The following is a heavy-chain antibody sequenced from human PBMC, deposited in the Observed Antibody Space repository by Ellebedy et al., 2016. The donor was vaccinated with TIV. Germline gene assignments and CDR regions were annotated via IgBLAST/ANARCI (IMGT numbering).Heavy chain of an antibody. D-gene: IGHD4-23*01. Sequence: ASVKVSCXVSGYTLTELSMHWVRQAPGKGLEWMGGFDPEDGETIYAQKFQGRVTMTEDTSTDTAYMGLSSLRSEDTAVYYCATDYGGKDDAFDIWGQGTMVTVSS. CDR2: FDPEDGET. J-gene: IGHJ3*02. CDR3: ATDYGGKDDAFDI. CDR1: GYTLTELS. V-gene: IGHV1-24*01.